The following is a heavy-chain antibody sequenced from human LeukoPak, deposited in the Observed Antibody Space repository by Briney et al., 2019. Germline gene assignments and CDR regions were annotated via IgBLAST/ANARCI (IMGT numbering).Heavy chain of an antibody. V-gene: IGHV1-69*05. J-gene: IGHJ4*02. CDR3: ARDRGGGSYTDYFDY. CDR1: GGTFSSYA. CDR2: IIPIFGTA. D-gene: IGHD1-26*01. Sequence: SVKVSCKASGGTFSSYAISWVRQAPGPGLEWMGGIIPIFGTANYAQKFQGRVTITTDESTSTAYMELSSLRSEDTAVYYCARDRGGGSYTDYFDYWGQGTLVTVSS.